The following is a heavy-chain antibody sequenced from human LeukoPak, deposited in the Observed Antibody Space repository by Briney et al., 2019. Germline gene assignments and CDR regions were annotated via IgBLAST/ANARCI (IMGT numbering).Heavy chain of an antibody. J-gene: IGHJ4*02. V-gene: IGHV5-51*01. D-gene: IGHD1-26*01. CDR2: IYPGDSDT. CDR1: GYSFTSYW. Sequence: GESLKISRKGSGYSFTSYWIGWVRQMPGKGLEWMGIIYPGDSDTRYSPSFQGQVTISADKSISTAYLHWSSLKASDTAMYYCARQFSGSYGGLDYWGQGTLVTVSS. CDR3: ARQFSGSYGGLDY.